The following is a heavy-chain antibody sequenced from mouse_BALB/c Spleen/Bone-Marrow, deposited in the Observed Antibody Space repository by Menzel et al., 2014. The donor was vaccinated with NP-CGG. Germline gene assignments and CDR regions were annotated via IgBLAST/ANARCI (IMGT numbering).Heavy chain of an antibody. CDR1: GYSFTSYW. Sequence: VKLQESGPQVVRPGASAKISCKASGYSFTSYWMHWVKQRPGQGLEWIGMIDPSDSETRLNQKFKDKATLTVDKSSSTAYMQLSSPTSEDSAVYYCARVGLRLPYYFDYWGQGTTLTVSS. V-gene: IGHV1S126*01. J-gene: IGHJ2*01. CDR3: ARVGLRLPYYFDY. CDR2: IDPSDSET. D-gene: IGHD1-2*01.